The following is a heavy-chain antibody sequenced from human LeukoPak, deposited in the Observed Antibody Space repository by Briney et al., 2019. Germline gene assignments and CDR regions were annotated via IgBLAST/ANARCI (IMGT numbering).Heavy chain of an antibody. V-gene: IGHV3-23*01. CDR1: GFAFSSLS. Sequence: GGSLRLSCVASGFAFSSLSMSWVRQAPGKGLEWVSDISANADNTHYADSVKGRFIIFRDNSKNTVFLQMNSLTVEDTAVYYCATGAASSGCFSHDHWGQGTLVTVSS. D-gene: IGHD6-19*01. J-gene: IGHJ4*02. CDR2: ISANADNT. CDR3: ATGAASSGCFSHDH.